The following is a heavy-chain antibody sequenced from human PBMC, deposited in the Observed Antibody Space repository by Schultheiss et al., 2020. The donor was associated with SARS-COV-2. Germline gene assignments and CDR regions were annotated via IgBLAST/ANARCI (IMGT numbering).Heavy chain of an antibody. J-gene: IGHJ3*02. CDR1: GGSISSYY. CDR2: IYYSGST. D-gene: IGHD6-6*01. Sequence: GSLRLSCTVSGGSISSYYWSWIRQPPGKGLEWIGYIYYSGSTYYNPSLKSRVTISVDTSKNQFSLKLSSVTAADTAVYYCARHGTYSSSPHDAFDIWGQGTMVTVSS. CDR3: ARHGTYSSSPHDAFDI. V-gene: IGHV4-59*08.